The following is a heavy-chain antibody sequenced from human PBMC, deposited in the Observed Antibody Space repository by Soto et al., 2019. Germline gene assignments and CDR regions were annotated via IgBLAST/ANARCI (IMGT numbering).Heavy chain of an antibody. D-gene: IGHD6-13*01. Sequence: SETLSLTCTVSGGSISSSSYYWGWIRQPPGKGLEWIGSIYYSGSTYYNPSLKSRVTISVDTSKNQFSLKLSSVTAADTAVYYCARGFSSSWYSNYYYGMDVWGQGPTVTVSS. V-gene: IGHV4-39*01. CDR3: ARGFSSSWYSNYYYGMDV. CDR2: IYYSGST. CDR1: GGSISSSSYY. J-gene: IGHJ6*02.